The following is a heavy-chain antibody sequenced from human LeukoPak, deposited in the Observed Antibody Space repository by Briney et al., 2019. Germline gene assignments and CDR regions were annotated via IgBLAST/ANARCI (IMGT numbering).Heavy chain of an antibody. J-gene: IGHJ4*02. Sequence: GGSLRLSCVTSGFIFSSYGIHWVRQAPGKGLEWVAWHFASNKYYAESVRGRFTMSRDNSKSTLYLQMDSLRVEDTAVYYCARDLCSTTSCFDYWGQGTLVTVSS. D-gene: IGHD2-2*01. CDR1: GFIFSSYG. CDR2: HFASNK. V-gene: IGHV3-30*02. CDR3: ARDLCSTTSCFDY.